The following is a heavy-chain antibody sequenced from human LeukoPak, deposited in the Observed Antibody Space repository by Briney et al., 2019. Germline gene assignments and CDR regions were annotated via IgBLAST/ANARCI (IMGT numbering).Heavy chain of an antibody. J-gene: IGHJ4*02. D-gene: IGHD3-10*01. CDR3: ARMYYYGSGTYYGDY. CDR1: GYSFTDYY. CDR2: LNPNSGDT. Sequence: ASVKVSCKVSGYSFTDYYVHWVRQAPGQGLECVGLLNPNSGDTNYAQKFQGRVTMIRDTSINTAYMELSRLRSDDTAVYYCARMYYYGSGTYYGDYWGQGTLVTVSS. V-gene: IGHV1-2*02.